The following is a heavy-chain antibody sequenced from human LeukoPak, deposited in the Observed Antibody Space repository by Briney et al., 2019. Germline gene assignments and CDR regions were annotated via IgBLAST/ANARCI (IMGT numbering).Heavy chain of an antibody. V-gene: IGHV3-23*01. J-gene: IGHJ6*03. Sequence: PGGSPRLSCAASGFTFSSYAMSWVRQAPGKGLEWVSAISGSGASTSYGDSVKGRFTISRDNSKNTLYLQMNSLRAEDTAVYYCAKDGGYYYYYYMDVWGKGTTVTVSS. D-gene: IGHD3-16*01. CDR2: ISGSGAST. CDR1: GFTFSSYA. CDR3: AKDGGYYYYYYMDV.